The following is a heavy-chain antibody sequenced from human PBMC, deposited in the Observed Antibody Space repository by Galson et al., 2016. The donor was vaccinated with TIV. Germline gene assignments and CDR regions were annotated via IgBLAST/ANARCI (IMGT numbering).Heavy chain of an antibody. CDR3: ARLDTSSWYEYFQY. D-gene: IGHD6-13*01. CDR1: GGTFNSCT. J-gene: IGHJ1*01. V-gene: IGHV1-69*02. Sequence: SVKVSCKASGGTFNSCTITWVRQAPGQGLECMGTIVPTLGVTNYAQKFQGRVTITADKSTTTAYMELSSLRSEDTAMYYCARLDTSSWYEYFQYWGQGTLVTVSS. CDR2: IVPTLGVT.